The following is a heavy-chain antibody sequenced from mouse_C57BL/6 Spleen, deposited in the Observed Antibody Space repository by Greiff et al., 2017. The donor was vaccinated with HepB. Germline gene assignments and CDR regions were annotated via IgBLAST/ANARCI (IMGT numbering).Heavy chain of an antibody. CDR3: ASSYDYDGYYAMDY. CDR2: ISYDGSN. Sequence: EVHLVESGPGLVKPSQSLSLTCSVTGYSITSGYYWNWIRQFPGNKLEWMGYISYDGSNNYNPSLKNRISITRDTSKNQFFLKLNSVTTEDTATYYCASSYDYDGYYAMDYWGQGTSVTVSS. CDR1: GYSITSGYY. D-gene: IGHD2-4*01. V-gene: IGHV3-6*01. J-gene: IGHJ4*01.